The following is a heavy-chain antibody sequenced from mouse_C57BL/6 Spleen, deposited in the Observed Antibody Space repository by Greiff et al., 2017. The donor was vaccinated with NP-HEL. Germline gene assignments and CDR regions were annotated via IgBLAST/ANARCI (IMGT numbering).Heavy chain of an antibody. CDR1: GYTFTSYW. CDR3: ARPYGSSYRGWFAY. J-gene: IGHJ3*01. V-gene: IGHV1-64*01. D-gene: IGHD1-1*01. Sequence: VQLQQPGAELVKPGASVKLSCKASGYTFTSYWMHWVKQRPGQGLEWIGMIHPNSGSTNYNEKFKSKATLTVDKSSSTAYMQLSSLTSEDSAVYYCARPYGSSYRGWFAYWGQGTLVTVSA. CDR2: IHPNSGST.